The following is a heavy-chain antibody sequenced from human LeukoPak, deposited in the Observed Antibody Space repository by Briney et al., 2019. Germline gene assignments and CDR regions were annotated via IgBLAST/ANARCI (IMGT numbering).Heavy chain of an antibody. J-gene: IGHJ6*04. CDR1: GFTFRNYG. Sequence: GGSLRLSCAVSGFTFRNYGMNWVRQAPGKGLEWVSATGGSGESTYYADSEKGRFTISRDNSKNTLFLQMNSLTAEDTAVYYCAKGTTDYGSGYGMDVWGKGTTVIVSS. D-gene: IGHD3-10*01. CDR3: AKGTTDYGSGYGMDV. V-gene: IGHV3-23*01. CDR2: TGGSGEST.